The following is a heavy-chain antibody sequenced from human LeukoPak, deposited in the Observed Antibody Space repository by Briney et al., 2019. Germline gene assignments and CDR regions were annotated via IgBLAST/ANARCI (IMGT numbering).Heavy chain of an antibody. V-gene: IGHV3-23*01. CDR1: GFTFSSYA. Sequence: GGSLRLSCAASGFTFSSYAMMWVRQAPGKGLDWVSSISVSGGSPNYADSGKGRSTISRDNSKNTLFLQMNSLRAEDTALYYCAKGLREYDFWSGYATWGQGTLVTVSS. CDR3: AKGLREYDFWSGYAT. CDR2: ISVSGGSP. J-gene: IGHJ5*02. D-gene: IGHD3-3*01.